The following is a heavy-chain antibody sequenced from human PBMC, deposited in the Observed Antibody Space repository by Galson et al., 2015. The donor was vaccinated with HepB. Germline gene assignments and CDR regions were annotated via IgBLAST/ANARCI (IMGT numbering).Heavy chain of an antibody. V-gene: IGHV4-34*01. CDR2: INHSGST. J-gene: IGHJ5*02. CDR3: ARQGAAFYYGSGSNHNWFDP. CDR1: GFTFSSYA. Sequence: LRLSCAASGFTFSSYAMHWVRQPPGKGLEWIGEINHSGSTNYNPSLKSRVTISVDTSKNQFSLKLSSVTAADTAVYYCARQGAAFYYGSGSNHNWFDPWGQGTLVTVSS. D-gene: IGHD3-10*01.